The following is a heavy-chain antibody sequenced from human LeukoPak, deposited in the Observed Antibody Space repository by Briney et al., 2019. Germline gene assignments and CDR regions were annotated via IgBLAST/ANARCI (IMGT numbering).Heavy chain of an antibody. V-gene: IGHV1-2*02. D-gene: IGHD6-6*01. CDR2: INPNSGGT. CDR3: ARSGSIAVPLDY. CDR1: GYTLTGYY. J-gene: IGHJ4*02. Sequence: ASVKVSCTASGYTLTGYYMHWVRQSPGQGLEWMGWINPNSGGTNYAQKFQGRVTMTRDTSISTAYMELSRLRSDDTAAYYCARSGSIAVPLDYWGQGTLATVSS.